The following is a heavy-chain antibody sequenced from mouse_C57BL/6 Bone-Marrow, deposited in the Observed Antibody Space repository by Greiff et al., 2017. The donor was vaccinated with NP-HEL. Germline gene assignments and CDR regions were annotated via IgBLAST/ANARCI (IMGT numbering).Heavy chain of an antibody. D-gene: IGHD1-1*01. CDR2: IDPANGNT. CDR3: ARVRYYGSSYRYFDV. V-gene: IGHV14-3*01. J-gene: IGHJ1*03. CDR1: GFNIKNTY. Sequence: EVKLQESVAELVRPGASVKLSCTASGFNIKNTYMHWVKQRPEQGLEWIGRIDPANGNTKYAPKFQGKATITADTSSNTAYLQLSSLTSEDTAIYYCARVRYYGSSYRYFDVWGTGTTVTVSS.